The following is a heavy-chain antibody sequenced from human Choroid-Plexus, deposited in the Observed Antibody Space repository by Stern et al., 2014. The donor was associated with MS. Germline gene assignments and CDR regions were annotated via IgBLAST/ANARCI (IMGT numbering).Heavy chain of an antibody. CDR1: GFTFGSCA. J-gene: IGHJ5*02. CDR2: VSYDGSNK. CDR3: AKYRQYLTYFFDH. D-gene: IGHD2/OR15-2a*01. Sequence: VQLVESGGGVVQPGRPLRLSCVASGFTFGSCAMHWVRQAPGKGLEWVAGVSYDGSNKYYADSVKCRFTISRDNSQNTLYMQMSSLSPEDTAVYYCAKYRQYLTYFFDHWGQGSLVTVSS. V-gene: IGHV3-30*18.